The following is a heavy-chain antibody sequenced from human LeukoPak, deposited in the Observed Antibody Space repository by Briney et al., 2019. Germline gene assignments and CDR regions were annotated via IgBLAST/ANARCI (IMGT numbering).Heavy chain of an antibody. J-gene: IGHJ6*03. CDR3: ARDEKVVAASLLPRLYYYYYYMDV. CDR1: GGTFSSYA. CDR2: IIPIFGTA. Sequence: ASVKVSCKASGGTFSSYAISWVRQAPGQGLEWMGGIIPIFGTANYAQKFQGRVTITADKSTSTAYMELSSLRSEDTAVYYCARDEKVVAASLLPRLYYYYYYMDVWGKGTTVTVSS. V-gene: IGHV1-69*06. D-gene: IGHD2-15*01.